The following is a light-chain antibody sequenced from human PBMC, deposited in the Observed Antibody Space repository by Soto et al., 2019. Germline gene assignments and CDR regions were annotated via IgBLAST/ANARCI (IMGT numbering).Light chain of an antibody. CDR3: LLSFSGTHVV. CDR1: TGAVTSGHY. Sequence: QAVVTQEPSLTVSPGGTVTLTCGSSTGAVTSGHYPYWFQQKSGQAPRALIYDTSNKHSWTPARFSGSLLGGKAALTLSGAQPEDEAEYYCLLSFSGTHVVFGGGTKLTFL. CDR2: DTS. V-gene: IGLV7-46*01. J-gene: IGLJ2*01.